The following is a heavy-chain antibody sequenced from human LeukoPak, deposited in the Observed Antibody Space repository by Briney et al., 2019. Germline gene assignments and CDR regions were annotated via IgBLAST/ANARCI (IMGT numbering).Heavy chain of an antibody. V-gene: IGHV4-61*02. Sequence: SETLSLTCTVSGASISSGNYYWSWIRQPAGKGLEWIGRIYTSGSTNYNPSLKSRVTMSVDTSKNQFSLKLSSVTAADTAVYYCARGNSRRFDPWGQGTLVTVSS. CDR2: IYTSGST. J-gene: IGHJ5*02. CDR1: GASISSGNYY. D-gene: IGHD4-23*01. CDR3: ARGNSRRFDP.